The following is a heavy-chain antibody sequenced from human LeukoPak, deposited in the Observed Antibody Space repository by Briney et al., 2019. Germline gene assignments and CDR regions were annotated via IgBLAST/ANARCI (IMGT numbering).Heavy chain of an antibody. CDR2: IKTDGSEK. CDR1: GFTFSNYW. CDR3: AGVQYYNTGGFPAY. J-gene: IGHJ4*02. D-gene: IGHD3-22*01. Sequence: GGSLRLSCVASGFTFSNYWVNWVRQAPGKGLEWVASIKTDGSEKYYVDSVKGRFSISRDNTKNSVDLQMNSLRAEDAAIYYCAGVQYYNTGGFPAYWGQGTLVTVSS. V-gene: IGHV3-7*01.